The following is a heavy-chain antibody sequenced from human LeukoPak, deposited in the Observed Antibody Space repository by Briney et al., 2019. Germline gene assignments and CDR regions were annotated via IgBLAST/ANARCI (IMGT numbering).Heavy chain of an antibody. CDR2: ISYDGSNK. CDR3: VRDLDLGGYSSFEY. J-gene: IGHJ4*02. D-gene: IGHD4-23*01. Sequence: GRSLRLSCAASGFTFSSYGMHWVRQAPGKGLEWVAVISYDGSNKYYADSVKGRFTISRDNSKNTLYLQMNSLRVEDTAVYYCVRDLDLGGYSSFEYWGQGTLVTVSS. CDR1: GFTFSSYG. V-gene: IGHV3-30*03.